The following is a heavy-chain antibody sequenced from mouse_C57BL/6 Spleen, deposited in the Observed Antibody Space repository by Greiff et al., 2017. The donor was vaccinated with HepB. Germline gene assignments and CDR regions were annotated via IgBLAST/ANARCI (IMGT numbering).Heavy chain of an antibody. CDR1: GFNIKNTY. J-gene: IGHJ2*01. Sequence: EVQLVESVAELVRPGASVKLTCTASGFNIKNTYMHWVKQRPEQGLEWIGRIDPANGNTKYDPKFQGKATITADTSSNTAYLQLSSRTSADSAIYYCARSLLLYYFDYWSQGTTLTVSS. CDR2: IDPANGNT. CDR3: ARSLLLYYFDY. D-gene: IGHD2-10*01. V-gene: IGHV14-3*01.